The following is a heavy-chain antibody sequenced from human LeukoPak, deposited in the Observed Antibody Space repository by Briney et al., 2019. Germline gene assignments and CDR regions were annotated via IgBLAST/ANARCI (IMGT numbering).Heavy chain of an antibody. CDR1: GYTFTSYG. J-gene: IGHJ4*02. CDR2: ISAYNGNT. D-gene: IGHD3-22*01. CDR3: ARHGHQSNYYDSSGYLYYFDY. V-gene: IGHV1-18*01. Sequence: ASVKVSCKASGYTFTSYGISWVRQAPGQGLEWMGWISAYNGNTNYAQKLQGRVTMTTDTSTSTAYMELRSLRSDDTAVYYCARHGHQSNYYDSSGYLYYFDYWGQGTLVTVSS.